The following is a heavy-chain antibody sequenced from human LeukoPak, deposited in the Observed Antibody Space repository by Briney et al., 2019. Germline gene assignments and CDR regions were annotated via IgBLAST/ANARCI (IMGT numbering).Heavy chain of an antibody. CDR2: IYYSGST. Sequence: SETLSLTCTVSGGSLSSYSWSWIRQPPGKGLEWIGYIYYSGSTYYNPSLKSRVTISVDTSKNQFSLKLSSVTAADTAVYYCARAHMTTVLFDYWGQGTLVTVSS. V-gene: IGHV4-59*12. D-gene: IGHD4-17*01. CDR1: GGSLSSYS. J-gene: IGHJ4*02. CDR3: ARAHMTTVLFDY.